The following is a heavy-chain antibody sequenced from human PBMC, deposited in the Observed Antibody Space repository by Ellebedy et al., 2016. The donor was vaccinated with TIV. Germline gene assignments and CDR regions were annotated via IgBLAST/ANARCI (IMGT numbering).Heavy chain of an antibody. V-gene: IGHV3-7*04. D-gene: IGHD3-10*02. CDR3: AKDTNYAALWSGGVDV. CDR2: IKPDGNEE. J-gene: IGHJ6*02. Sequence: GGSLRLSXAASGFIFSNYWMSWVRQAPGKGPEWVANIKPDGNEENYVDFVKGRFTISRDNSNNTLYLQMNSLRTEDTALYYCAKDTNYAALWSGGVDVWGQGTTVTVSS. CDR1: GFIFSNYW.